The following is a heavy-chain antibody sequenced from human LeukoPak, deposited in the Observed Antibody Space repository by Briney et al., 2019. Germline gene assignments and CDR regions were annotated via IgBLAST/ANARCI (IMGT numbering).Heavy chain of an antibody. V-gene: IGHV5-51*01. J-gene: IGHJ6*02. CDR2: IYPGDSDT. D-gene: IGHD3-10*01. CDR1: GYSFTSYW. Sequence: GESLKISCKGSGYSFTSYWIGWVRQMPGKGLEWMGIIYPGDSDTRYSPSFQGQVTISADKSISTAYLQWSSLKASDTAMYYCARGSGSYYNLYYGMDVWGQGTTVTVSS. CDR3: ARGSGSYYNLYYGMDV.